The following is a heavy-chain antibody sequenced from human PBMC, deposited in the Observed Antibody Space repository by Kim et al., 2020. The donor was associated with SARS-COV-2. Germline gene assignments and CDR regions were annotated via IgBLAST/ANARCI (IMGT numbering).Heavy chain of an antibody. CDR1: GYSFTSYW. D-gene: IGHD1-20*01. J-gene: IGHJ6*04. CDR3: ARHRAGRYGRYYYYYYGMDV. Sequence: GESLKISCKGSGYSFTSYWIGWVRQMPGKGLEWMGIIYPGDSDTRYSSSFQGQVTISAGRSISTAYLQWSSLKASDTAMYYWARHRAGRYGRYYYYYYGMDVWGEGTTITVSS. V-gene: IGHV5-51*01. CDR2: IYPGDSDT.